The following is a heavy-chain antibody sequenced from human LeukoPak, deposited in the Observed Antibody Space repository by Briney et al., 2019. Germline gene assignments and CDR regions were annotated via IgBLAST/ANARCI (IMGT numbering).Heavy chain of an antibody. J-gene: IGHJ2*01. CDR2: IYYSGST. V-gene: IGHV4-59*01. CDR1: GGSISSYY. D-gene: IGHD3-10*01. CDR3: AREGWFGELSYFDL. Sequence: SETLSLTCTVSGGSISSYYWSWIRQPPGKGLEWIGYIYYSGSTNYNPPLKSRVTISVDTSKNQFSLKLSSVTAADTAVYYCAREGWFGELSYFDLWGRGTLVTVSS.